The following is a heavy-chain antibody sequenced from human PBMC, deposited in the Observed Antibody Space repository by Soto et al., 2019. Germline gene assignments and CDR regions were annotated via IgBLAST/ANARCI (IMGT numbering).Heavy chain of an antibody. D-gene: IGHD3-9*01. Sequence: PSETLSLTCSVSGDSINSDKYYWGWIRQPPGKGLEWIGSIYYRGNTYYNPSLQTRATISLDKSKSQFFLKLNSVTAADSAVYFCARLEGLATISYYFDFWGQGALVTVSS. J-gene: IGHJ4*02. V-gene: IGHV4-39*01. CDR2: IYYRGNT. CDR1: GDSINSDKYY. CDR3: ARLEGLATISYYFDF.